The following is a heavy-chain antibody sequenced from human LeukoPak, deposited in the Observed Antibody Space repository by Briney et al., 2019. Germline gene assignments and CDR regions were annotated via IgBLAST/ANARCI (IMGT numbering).Heavy chain of an antibody. CDR3: ARLPINKLKVLDF. V-gene: IGHV3-11*01. J-gene: IGHJ4*02. D-gene: IGHD1/OR15-1a*01. Sequence: GGSLRLSCAASGFTFSNYWMSWVRQAPGKGLEWISYISDSGSAIYYADSVKGRFTISRDNAKNSLYLQMNSLRAEDTAVYFCARLPINKLKVLDFWGQGTLVTVSS. CDR1: GFTFSNYW. CDR2: ISDSGSAI.